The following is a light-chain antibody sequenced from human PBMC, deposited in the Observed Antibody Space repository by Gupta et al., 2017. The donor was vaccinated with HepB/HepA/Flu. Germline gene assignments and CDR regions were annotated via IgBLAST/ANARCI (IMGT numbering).Light chain of an antibody. Sequence: EIVFTQSPAALSWSPGERATLSCRASQSVSSCLAWYQQKPGQAPRLLIYDAYNRDTGITARFSGSGSGTDFTLTISSREPEDFAVYYGHHHSNWPPITFGQGTRLDIK. J-gene: IGKJ5*01. CDR2: DAY. V-gene: IGKV3-11*01. CDR3: HHHSNWPPIT. CDR1: QSVSSC.